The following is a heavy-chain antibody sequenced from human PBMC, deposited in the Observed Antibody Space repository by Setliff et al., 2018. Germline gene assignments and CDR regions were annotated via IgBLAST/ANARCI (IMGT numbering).Heavy chain of an antibody. J-gene: IGHJ4*02. CDR1: GFTFSIYW. Sequence: PGESLKISCAASGFTFSIYWMTWVRQAPGKGLEWVANIKQDGSEKYYGDSVKGRFTISRDNAKNSLYLQMNSLRADDTAVYYCARDGGEYWGQGTLVTVSS. D-gene: IGHD3-16*01. V-gene: IGHV3-7*01. CDR2: IKQDGSEK. CDR3: ARDGGEY.